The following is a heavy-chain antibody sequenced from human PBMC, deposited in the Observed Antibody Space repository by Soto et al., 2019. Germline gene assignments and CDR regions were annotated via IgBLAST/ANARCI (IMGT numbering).Heavy chain of an antibody. D-gene: IGHD2-2*01. J-gene: IGHJ3*02. V-gene: IGHV1-18*04. CDR1: GYTLTSYG. Sequence: ASVKVSFRASGYTLTSYGISWVRQAPGQGLEWMGWISAYNGNTNYAQKLQGRVTMTTDTSTITAYMEMRSLRSDDTAVYYCASARRGYCSSSSCYRAFDIWGQGTMVTVSS. CDR2: ISAYNGNT. CDR3: ASARRGYCSSSSCYRAFDI.